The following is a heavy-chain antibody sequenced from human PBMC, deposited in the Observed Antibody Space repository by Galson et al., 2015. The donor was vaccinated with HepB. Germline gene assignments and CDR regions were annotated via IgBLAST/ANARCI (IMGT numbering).Heavy chain of an antibody. CDR2: ISYDGSNK. CDR1: GFTFSSYG. V-gene: IGHV3-30*18. CDR3: AKGIRNYYMDV. Sequence: SLRLSCAASGFTFSSYGMHWVRQAPGKGLEWVAVISYDGSNKYYADSVKGRFTISRDNSKNTLYLQMNSLRAEDTAVYYCAKGIRNYYMDVWGKGTTVTVSS. J-gene: IGHJ6*03.